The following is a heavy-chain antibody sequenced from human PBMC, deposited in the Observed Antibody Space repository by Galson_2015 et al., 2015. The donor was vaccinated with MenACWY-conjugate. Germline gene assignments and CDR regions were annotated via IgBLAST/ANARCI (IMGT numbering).Heavy chain of an antibody. D-gene: IGHD3-22*01. CDR3: ARDPSQYYENNYETDA. Sequence: SLRLSCAASGFTFSNYWMHWVRQAPGKGLEWVANINQDGSVKNYVDSVKGRFTISRDNAENSLRLQMDSLRAEDTAVYYCARDPSQYYENNYETDAWGPGT. V-gene: IGHV3-7*03. CDR1: GFTFSNYW. J-gene: IGHJ6*02. CDR2: INQDGSVK.